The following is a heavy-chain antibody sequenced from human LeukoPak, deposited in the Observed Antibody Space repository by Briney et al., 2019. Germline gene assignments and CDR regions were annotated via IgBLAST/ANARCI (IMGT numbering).Heavy chain of an antibody. V-gene: IGHV3-30-3*01. D-gene: IGHD3-10*01. CDR2: ISDDGSNK. J-gene: IGHJ4*02. Sequence: GRSLRLSCAASGFTFSSYAMHWVRQAPGKGLEWVAVISDDGSNKYYADSVKGRFTISRDNSKNTLYLQMNSLRAEDTAVYYCARDRLSYYYGSGSPYFDYWGQGTLVIVSS. CDR3: ARDRLSYYYGSGSPYFDY. CDR1: GFTFSSYA.